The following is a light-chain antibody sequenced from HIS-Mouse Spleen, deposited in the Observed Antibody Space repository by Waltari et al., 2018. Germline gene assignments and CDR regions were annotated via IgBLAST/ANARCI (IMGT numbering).Light chain of an antibody. CDR2: QDS. CDR3: QAWDSSYSV. V-gene: IGLV3-1*01. CDR1: KLGDKY. Sequence: SYELTQPPSVSVSPGQTASITCSGDKLGDKYACWYQQKPGQSPVLVIYQDSKRPSGFPERFSGYNAGNTATLTISGTQAMDEADYYCQAWDSSYSVFGGGTKLTVL. J-gene: IGLJ2*01.